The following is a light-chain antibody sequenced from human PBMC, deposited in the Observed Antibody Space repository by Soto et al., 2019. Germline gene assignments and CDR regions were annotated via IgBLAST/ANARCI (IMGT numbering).Light chain of an antibody. CDR2: DAS. CDR3: QQRSNWPIT. V-gene: IGKV3-11*01. J-gene: IGKJ5*01. CDR1: QSVSSY. Sequence: SVLTQSPATLSLSPGERATLSCRASQSVSSYLAWYQQKPGQAPSLLIYDASNRATGIPARFSGSGSGTDFTLTISSLEPEDFAVYYCQQRSNWPITFGQGTRLEIK.